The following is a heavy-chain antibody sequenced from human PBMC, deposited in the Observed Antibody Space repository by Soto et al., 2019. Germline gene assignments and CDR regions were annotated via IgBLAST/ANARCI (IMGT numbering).Heavy chain of an antibody. CDR2: ISAYNGNT. V-gene: IGHV1-18*01. D-gene: IGHD2-2*01. CDR3: ATAEPGYCSSTSCLGPFDP. J-gene: IGHJ5*02. CDR1: GYTFTSYG. Sequence: ASVKVSCKASGYTFTSYGISWVRQAPGQGLEWMGWISAYNGNTNYAQMFQGRVTMTEDTSTSTAYMELSSLRSEDTAVYYCATAEPGYCSSTSCLGPFDPWGQGTLVTVSS.